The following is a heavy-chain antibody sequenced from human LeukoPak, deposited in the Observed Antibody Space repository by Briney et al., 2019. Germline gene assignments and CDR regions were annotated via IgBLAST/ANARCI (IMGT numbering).Heavy chain of an antibody. CDR1: GFTFSSYA. J-gene: IGHJ4*02. V-gene: IGHV3-23*01. Sequence: GRSLRLSCAASGFTFSSYAMSWVRQAPGKGLEWVSAISGSGGSTYYADSVKGRLTISRDNSKNTLYLQMNSLRAEDTAVYYCARDDGSHNVDYWGQGTLVTVSS. D-gene: IGHD1-26*01. CDR3: ARDDGSHNVDY. CDR2: ISGSGGST.